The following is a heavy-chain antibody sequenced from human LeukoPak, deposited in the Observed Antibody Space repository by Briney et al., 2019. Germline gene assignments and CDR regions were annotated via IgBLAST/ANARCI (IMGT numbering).Heavy chain of an antibody. CDR2: INTNTGDP. Sequence: ASVKVSCKASGYTFTSYAMNWVRQAPGQGLKWMGWINTNTGDPTYAQGFTGRFVFSLDTSVSTAYLQISSLKAEDTAVYYCAREDPPLGWLQSYYYYGMDVWGQGTTVTVSS. CDR1: GYTFTSYA. V-gene: IGHV7-4-1*02. J-gene: IGHJ6*02. CDR3: AREDPPLGWLQSYYYYGMDV. D-gene: IGHD5-24*01.